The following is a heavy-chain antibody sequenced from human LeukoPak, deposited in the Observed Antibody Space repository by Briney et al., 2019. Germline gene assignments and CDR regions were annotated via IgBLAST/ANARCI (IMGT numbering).Heavy chain of an antibody. CDR2: IGDSGDII. CDR3: AKGDYTYYFDY. V-gene: IGHV3-23*01. Sequence: GGSLRLSCAASGFTFSNYAMSWVRQAPGKGLEWVSVIGDSGDIIYYADSVKGRFTISRDNSKNTLYLQMSSLRAEDTAVYYCAKGDYTYYFDYWGQGTLVTVSS. D-gene: IGHD4-11*01. CDR1: GFTFSNYA. J-gene: IGHJ4*02.